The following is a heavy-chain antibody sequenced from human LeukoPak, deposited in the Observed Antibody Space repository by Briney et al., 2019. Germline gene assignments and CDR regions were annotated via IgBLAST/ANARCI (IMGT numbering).Heavy chain of an antibody. CDR3: ARGRGSSSWYYFDY. CDR2: MNPNSENT. CDR1: GYTFTSYD. V-gene: IGHV1-8*01. D-gene: IGHD6-13*01. Sequence: ASVKVSCKASGYTFTSYDINWVRQATGQGLEWMGWMNPNSENTGYAQNFQGRVSMTRTTSISTAYMELSGLRSEDTAVYYCARGRGSSSWYYFDYWGQGTLVTVSS. J-gene: IGHJ4*02.